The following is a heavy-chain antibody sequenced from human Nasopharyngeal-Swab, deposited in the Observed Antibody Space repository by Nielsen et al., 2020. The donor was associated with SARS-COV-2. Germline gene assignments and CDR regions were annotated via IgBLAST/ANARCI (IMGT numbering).Heavy chain of an antibody. CDR2: IYSGGSST. J-gene: IGHJ4*02. V-gene: IGHV3-23*03. D-gene: IGHD6-19*01. CDR1: GFTFSSYA. CDR3: ARERGAIAVAGNFDY. Sequence: GGSLRLSCAASGFTFSSYAMSWVRQAPGKGLEWVSVIYSGGSSTYYADSVKGRFTISRDNSKNTLYLQMNSLRAEDTAVYYCARERGAIAVAGNFDYWGQGTLVTVSS.